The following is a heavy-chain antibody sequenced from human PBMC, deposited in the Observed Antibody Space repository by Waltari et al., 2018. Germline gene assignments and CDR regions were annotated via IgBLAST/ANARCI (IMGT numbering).Heavy chain of an antibody. D-gene: IGHD2-21*02. Sequence: QVQLQQWGAGLLKPSETLSLTCAVYGGSFSGYYRSWIRQPPGKGLEWIGEINHSGSTNYNPSLKSRVTISVDTSKNQFSLKLSSVTAADTAVYYCARRLSYCGGDCPYYFDYWGQGTLVTVSS. CDR1: GGSFSGYY. J-gene: IGHJ4*02. CDR3: ARRLSYCGGDCPYYFDY. CDR2: INHSGST. V-gene: IGHV4-34*01.